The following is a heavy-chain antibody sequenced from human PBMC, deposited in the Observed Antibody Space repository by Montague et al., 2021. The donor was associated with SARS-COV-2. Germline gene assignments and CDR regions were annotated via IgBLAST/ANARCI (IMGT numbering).Heavy chain of an antibody. CDR3: ARGTGYDYYFDC. J-gene: IGHJ4*02. Sequence: SETLSLTCSVSGGSISDYYWNWIRQPPGKGPEWIGYIYYDTGNTXXNPXRQSRVTISLDTSKNQFSLNLRSVTAADTALYFCARGTGYDYYFDCWGLGTLVTVSS. CDR2: IYYDTGNT. CDR1: GGSISDYY. D-gene: IGHD5-12*01. V-gene: IGHV4-59*01.